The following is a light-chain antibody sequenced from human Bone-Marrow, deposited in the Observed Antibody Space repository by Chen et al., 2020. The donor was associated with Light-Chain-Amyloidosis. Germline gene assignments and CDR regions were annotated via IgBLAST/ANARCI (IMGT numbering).Light chain of an antibody. CDR1: VSAIVTTSH. Sequence: QPVSTQPPSVSGAPGPGIGISCTGFVSAIVTTSHVHWYHLLPNTAPKLLSFTGIYRPSGVPDRFSASPSGASSSLVITGLQIEDEADYYCQSYDTTLGTSVFGGGTRLTVL. CDR3: QSYDTTLGTSV. V-gene: IGLV1-40*01. CDR2: TGI. J-gene: IGLJ2*01.